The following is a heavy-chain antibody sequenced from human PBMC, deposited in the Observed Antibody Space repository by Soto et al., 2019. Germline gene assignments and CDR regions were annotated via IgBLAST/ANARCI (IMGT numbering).Heavy chain of an antibody. D-gene: IGHD6-13*01. V-gene: IGHV4-4*07. CDR3: ARGPVSSSWYYYYYGMDV. Sequence: SETLSLTCTVSGGSISSYYWSWIRQPAGKGLEWIGRIYTSGSTNYNPSLKSRVTMSVDTSKNQFSLKLSSVTAADTAVYYCARGPVSSSWYYYYYGMDVWGQGTTVTVS. CDR1: GGSISSYY. J-gene: IGHJ6*02. CDR2: IYTSGST.